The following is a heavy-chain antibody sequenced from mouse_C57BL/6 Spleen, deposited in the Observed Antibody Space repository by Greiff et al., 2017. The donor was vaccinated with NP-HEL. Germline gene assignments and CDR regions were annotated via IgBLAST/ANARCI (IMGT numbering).Heavy chain of an antibody. V-gene: IGHV1-82*01. CDR1: GYAFSSSW. D-gene: IGHD2-3*01. CDR3: ASPIYDGYYNYAMDY. J-gene: IGHJ4*01. Sequence: VQLQQSGPELVKPGASVKISCKASGYAFSSSWMNWVKQRPGKGLEWIGRIYPGDGDTNYNGKFKGKATLTADKSSSTAYMQLSSLTSEDSAVYFCASPIYDGYYNYAMDYWGQGTSVTVSS. CDR2: IYPGDGDT.